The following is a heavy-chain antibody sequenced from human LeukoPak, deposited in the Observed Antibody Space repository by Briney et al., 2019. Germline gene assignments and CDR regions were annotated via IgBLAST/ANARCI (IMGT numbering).Heavy chain of an antibody. Sequence: GGSLRLSCAASGFIFSNYIMNWVRQAPGKGVEWVSSITNSGRYTYYADSVRGRFTISRDNAKNSLYLQMNSLRAEDTAVYYCARSYEGSGFSDWGQGTLVTVFS. CDR3: ARSYEGSGFSD. D-gene: IGHD3-3*01. CDR1: GFIFSNYI. J-gene: IGHJ4*02. CDR2: ITNSGRYT. V-gene: IGHV3-21*01.